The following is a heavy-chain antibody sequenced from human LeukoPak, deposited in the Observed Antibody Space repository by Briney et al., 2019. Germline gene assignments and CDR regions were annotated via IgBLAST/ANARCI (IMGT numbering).Heavy chain of an antibody. Sequence: NPGGSLRLSCAASGFTFKTFEMNWVRQAPGKGLEWLSYISSSGNTAYYADSVKGRFTISRDNSMNSLFLQMNSLRAEDTAVYYCARGNTYYLDTSWWFDPWGQGTLVTVSS. D-gene: IGHD3-22*01. V-gene: IGHV3-48*03. CDR1: GFTFKTFE. CDR3: ARGNTYYLDTSWWFDP. J-gene: IGHJ5*02. CDR2: ISSSGNTA.